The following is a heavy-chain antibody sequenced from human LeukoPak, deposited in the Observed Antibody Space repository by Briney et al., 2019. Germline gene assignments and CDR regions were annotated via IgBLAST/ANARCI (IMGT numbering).Heavy chain of an antibody. CDR3: ARFAGYYYGMDV. J-gene: IGHJ6*02. CDR1: GGSASSGSYY. CDR2: IYYSGST. V-gene: IGHV4-61*01. Sequence: PSETLSLTCSVSGGSASSGSYYWTWIRQPPGKGLEWIGYIYYSGSTNYNPSLKSRVTISVDTSKNQFSLKLSSVTAADTAVYYCARFAGYYYGMDVWGQGTTVTVSS.